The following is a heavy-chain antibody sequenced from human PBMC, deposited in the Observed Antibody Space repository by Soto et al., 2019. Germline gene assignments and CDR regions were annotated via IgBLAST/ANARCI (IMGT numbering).Heavy chain of an antibody. CDR3: AKAGHSGYDSTLDYYYGMDV. Sequence: EVQLLESGGGLVQPGGSLRLSCAASGFTFSSYAMSWVRQAPGKGLEWVSAISGSGGSTYYADSVKGRFTISRDNSKNTLYLQMNSLRAEDTAVYYCAKAGHSGYDSTLDYYYGMDVWGQGTTVTVSS. D-gene: IGHD5-12*01. CDR2: ISGSGGST. J-gene: IGHJ6*02. V-gene: IGHV3-23*01. CDR1: GFTFSSYA.